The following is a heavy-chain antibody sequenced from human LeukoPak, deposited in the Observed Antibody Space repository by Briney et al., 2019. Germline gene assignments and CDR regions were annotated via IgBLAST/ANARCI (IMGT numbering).Heavy chain of an antibody. CDR2: IYYSGST. CDR1: GGSISSNSYY. J-gene: IGHJ4*02. V-gene: IGHV4-39*07. D-gene: IGHD3-10*01. CDR3: ARGRDGSGSFDY. Sequence: SETLSLTCTVSGGSISSNSYYWGWIRQPPGKGLEWIGSIYYSGSTYYNPSLKSRVTISVDTSKNQFSLKLSSVTAADTALYYCARGRDGSGSFDYWGQGTPVTVSS.